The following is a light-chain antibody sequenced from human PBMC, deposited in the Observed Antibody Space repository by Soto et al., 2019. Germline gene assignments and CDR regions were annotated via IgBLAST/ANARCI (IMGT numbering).Light chain of an antibody. J-gene: IGKJ5*01. Sequence: EIVLTQSPGTLSLSPGERAPLPCRASQSVSSSYLAWYQQKPGQAPSLLIYGASRRATGIPDRLSGSGSGTDFTLTISRLEPEDFAVYYCQQYDSPPITFGQGTRLEIK. CDR2: GAS. CDR1: QSVSSSY. CDR3: QQYDSPPIT. V-gene: IGKV3-20*01.